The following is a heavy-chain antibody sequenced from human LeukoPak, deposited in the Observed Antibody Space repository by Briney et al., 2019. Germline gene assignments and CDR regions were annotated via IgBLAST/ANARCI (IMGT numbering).Heavy chain of an antibody. CDR3: AREAWDAFDI. V-gene: IGHV3-74*01. CDR2: INSDGSST. CDR1: GVTLSSYW. J-gene: IGHJ3*02. Sequence: TGGSLRLSCVASGVTLSSYWMHWVRQAPGKGLVWVSRINSDGSSTNYADSVKGRFTISRDNAKNTLYLQMNSLRAEDTAAYYCAREAWDAFDIWGQGTMVTVSS.